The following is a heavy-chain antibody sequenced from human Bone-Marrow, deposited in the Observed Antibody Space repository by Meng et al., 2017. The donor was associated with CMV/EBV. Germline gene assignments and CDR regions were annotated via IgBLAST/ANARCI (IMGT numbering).Heavy chain of an antibody. D-gene: IGHD3-3*01. J-gene: IGHJ5*02. Sequence: GGCRRLACAASGLTFSSYGMHWVRQAPGKGLEWVAFIRYDGSNKYYADSVKGGFTIYRDNSQNTLYLQMNSLRAEETAVYYCAKVGGITIFGVEYNWFDPWGQGTLVTVSS. CDR2: IRYDGSNK. V-gene: IGHV3-30*02. CDR3: AKVGGITIFGVEYNWFDP. CDR1: GLTFSSYG.